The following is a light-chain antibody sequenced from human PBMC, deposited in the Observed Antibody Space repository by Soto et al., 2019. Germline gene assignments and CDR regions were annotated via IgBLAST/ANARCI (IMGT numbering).Light chain of an antibody. Sequence: DIQMTQSPSSLSASVGDRVTITFRASQGISNYLARYQQKPGKVPKLLIYAASTLHSGVPSRFSGSGSGTDFTLTISSLQPEDVATYYCQKYNSAPRTFGQGTKVECK. CDR1: QGISNY. CDR2: AAS. J-gene: IGKJ1*01. V-gene: IGKV1-27*01. CDR3: QKYNSAPRT.